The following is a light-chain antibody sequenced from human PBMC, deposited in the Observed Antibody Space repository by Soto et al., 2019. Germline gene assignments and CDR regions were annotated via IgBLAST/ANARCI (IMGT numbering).Light chain of an antibody. Sequence: ELVMTQSPATLSVAPGDTATLSFRASQSISSSLAWYQQKPGQPPRLLIYAASTRATGVPARFSGSGSGTESTLTISRLQSEDFAVYYCQQYYNWRPRFGQGTKVDIK. CDR3: QQYYNWRPR. CDR2: AAS. V-gene: IGKV3-15*01. J-gene: IGKJ1*01. CDR1: QSISSS.